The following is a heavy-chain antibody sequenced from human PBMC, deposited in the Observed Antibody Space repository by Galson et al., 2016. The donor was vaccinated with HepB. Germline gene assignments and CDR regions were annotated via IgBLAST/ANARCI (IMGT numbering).Heavy chain of an antibody. J-gene: IGHJ4*02. D-gene: IGHD4-17*01. CDR1: GFTFSAYP. CDR3: ARTQRNGDELDY. Sequence: SLRLSCAASGFTFSAYPMHWVRQAPGKGLVWISRIFTDGSGTLYADPVKGRFTISRDNAKNSLFLQMNSLSAEDTAVYYCARTQRNGDELDYWGQGTLVTVSS. V-gene: IGHV3-74*01. CDR2: IFTDGSGT.